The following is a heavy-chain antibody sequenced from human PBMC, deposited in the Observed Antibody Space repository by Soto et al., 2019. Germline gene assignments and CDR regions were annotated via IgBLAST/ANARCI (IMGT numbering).Heavy chain of an antibody. CDR3: AKDSVGATVYHNGMDV. J-gene: IGHJ6*02. CDR1: GFTFGSYG. CDR2: ISFDGSYK. V-gene: IGHV3-30*18. Sequence: QVQLVESGGGVVQPGRSLRLSCVGSGFTFGSYGLHWVRQAPGKGLEWVAIISFDGSYKSYADSVKGRFTISRDDSRNTLSLHMSSLSPEDTGVYYCAKDSVGATVYHNGMDVWGQGTTVSVSS. D-gene: IGHD1-26*01.